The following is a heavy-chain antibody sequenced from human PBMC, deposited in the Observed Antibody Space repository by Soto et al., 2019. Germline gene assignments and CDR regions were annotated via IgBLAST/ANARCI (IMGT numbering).Heavy chain of an antibody. V-gene: IGHV3-23*01. J-gene: IGHJ4*02. CDR1: GFTFSNYA. CDR2: ISNSFSDGNT. CDR3: AKVFSPEGGNYFDY. Sequence: EVQLLESGGGLVQPGGSLRLSCAASGFTFSNYAMNCVRQAPGKGLEWVSAISNSFSDGNTHYADSVKGRFTISRDNDKNTVFQEMNSLRADDTAVYYCAKVFSPEGGNYFDYWGQGTLINVSS.